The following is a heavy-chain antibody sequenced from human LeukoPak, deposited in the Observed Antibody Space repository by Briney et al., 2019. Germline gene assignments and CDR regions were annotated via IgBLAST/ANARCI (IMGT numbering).Heavy chain of an antibody. CDR2: IYPNNGDT. J-gene: IGHJ4*02. CDR3: ARDGPGYNGAFDY. Sequence: GASVKVSCKASGYTFTGHYIHWVRQAPGQGLKWMGWIYPNNGDTKYAQDFQGRVTMTWDTSISILYMELSMLRSDDTAVYFCARDGPGYNGAFDYWGQGTLVTVSS. CDR1: GYTFTGHY. V-gene: IGHV1-2*02. D-gene: IGHD5-24*01.